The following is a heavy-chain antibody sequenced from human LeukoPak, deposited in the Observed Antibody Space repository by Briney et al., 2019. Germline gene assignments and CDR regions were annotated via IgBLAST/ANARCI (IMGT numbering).Heavy chain of an antibody. J-gene: IGHJ5*02. Sequence: SETLSLTCAVYGGSFSGYSWSWIRQPPGKGLEWIGEIRHSGSTNYNPSLKSRVTISVDTSKNQFSLKLSSVTAADTAVYYCARGRGRYFDWSDWFDPWGQGTLVTVSS. CDR1: GGSFSGYS. CDR2: IRHSGST. D-gene: IGHD3-9*01. V-gene: IGHV4-34*01. CDR3: ARGRGRYFDWSDWFDP.